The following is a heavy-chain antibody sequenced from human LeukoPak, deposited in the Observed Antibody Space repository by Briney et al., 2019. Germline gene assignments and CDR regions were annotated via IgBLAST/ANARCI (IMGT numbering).Heavy chain of an antibody. CDR2: ISGSGGST. J-gene: IGHJ5*02. V-gene: IGHV3-23*01. Sequence: GGSLRLSCAASGFTFSSYAMSWVRQAPGKGLEWVSAISGSGGSTYYADSVKGRFTISRDNSKNTLYLQMNSLRAEDTAVYYCAKVKYYYGSVSGWFDPWGQGTLVTVSP. D-gene: IGHD3-10*01. CDR1: GFTFSSYA. CDR3: AKVKYYYGSVSGWFDP.